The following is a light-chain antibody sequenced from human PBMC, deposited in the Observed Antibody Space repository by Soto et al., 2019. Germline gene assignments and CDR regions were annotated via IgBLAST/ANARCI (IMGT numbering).Light chain of an antibody. CDR3: QQYNNWPPWT. J-gene: IGKJ1*01. Sequence: EVVLTQSPATLSLSPGERATLSCRASQSVSSTYLAWYQQQPGQAPRLLMSGTSTRATGIPARFSGSGSGTEFTLTISSLQSEDFAVYYCQQYNNWPPWTFGQGTKVDIK. CDR2: GTS. V-gene: IGKV3-15*01. CDR1: QSVSSTY.